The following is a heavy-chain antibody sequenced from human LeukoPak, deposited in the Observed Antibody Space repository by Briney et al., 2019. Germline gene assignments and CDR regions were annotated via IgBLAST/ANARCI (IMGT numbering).Heavy chain of an antibody. J-gene: IGHJ4*02. D-gene: IGHD6-19*01. CDR2: IYSGGST. Sequence: HPGGSLRLSCAAFEFSVGSNYMTWVRQAPGKGLEWVSLIYSGGSTYYADSVKGRFTISRDNSKNTLYLQMNSLRAEDTAVYYCARGAQWLAGFDYWGQGTLVTVSS. V-gene: IGHV3-66*01. CDR3: ARGAQWLAGFDY. CDR1: EFSVGSNY.